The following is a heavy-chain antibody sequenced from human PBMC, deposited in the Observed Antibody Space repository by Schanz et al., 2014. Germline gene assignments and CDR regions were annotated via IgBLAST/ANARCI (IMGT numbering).Heavy chain of an antibody. D-gene: IGHD4-17*01. J-gene: IGHJ3*01. CDR3: VKDTNGGDSGNYHAFDV. CDR1: GFTFDDYA. Sequence: EVQLVESGGGLVQPGRSLRLSCAASGFTFDDYAMHWVRQAPGKGLEWVSGISWNSGSIGYADSVKGRFTISRDNANNTLDLQMKSLRPEDTALYYCVKDTNGGDSGNYHAFDVWGQGTRVTVSS. V-gene: IGHV3-9*01. CDR2: ISWNSGSI.